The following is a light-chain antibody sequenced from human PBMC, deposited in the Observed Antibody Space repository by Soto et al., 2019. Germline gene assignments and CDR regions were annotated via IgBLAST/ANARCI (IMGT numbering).Light chain of an antibody. J-gene: IGKJ5*01. CDR1: QDISSY. CDR3: QKLNTFPLT. V-gene: IGKV1-9*01. CDR2: GAH. Sequence: DTQLTHSPSFLSGTAGHRCTLXFMASQDISSYLAWYQQKPGRAPELLIHGAHSLHSGVPSRFSGSGSGTEFSLTISSLQPEDFATYYCQKLNTFPLTFGQGTRLEIK.